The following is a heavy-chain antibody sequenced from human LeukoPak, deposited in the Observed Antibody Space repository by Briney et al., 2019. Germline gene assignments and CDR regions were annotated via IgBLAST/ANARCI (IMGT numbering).Heavy chain of an antibody. V-gene: IGHV3-23*01. D-gene: IGHD3-22*01. CDR3: AKGEEGYDSSGYYEYFQH. CDR1: GFTFSSYA. CDR2: ISGSGGST. Sequence: HPGGSLRLSCAASGFTFSSYAMSRVRQAPGKGLEWVSAISGSGGSTYYADSVKGRFTISRDNSKNTLYLQMNSLRAEDTAVYYCAKGEEGYDSSGYYEYFQHWGQGTLVTVSS. J-gene: IGHJ1*01.